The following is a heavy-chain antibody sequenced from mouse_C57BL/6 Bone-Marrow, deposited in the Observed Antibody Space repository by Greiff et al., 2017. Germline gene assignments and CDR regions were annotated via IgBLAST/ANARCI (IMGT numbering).Heavy chain of an antibody. V-gene: IGHV1-55*01. CDR1: GYTFTSYW. Sequence: QVQLQQPGAELVKPGASVKMSCKASGYTFTSYWITWVKQRPGQGLAWIGDIYPGSGSTNYNEKFKSKATLTVYTSSSTAYMQLCSLTSEDSAVYYCAPMISYYFDYWGQGTTLTVSS. CDR3: APMISYYFDY. J-gene: IGHJ2*01. CDR2: IYPGSGST. D-gene: IGHD2-3*01.